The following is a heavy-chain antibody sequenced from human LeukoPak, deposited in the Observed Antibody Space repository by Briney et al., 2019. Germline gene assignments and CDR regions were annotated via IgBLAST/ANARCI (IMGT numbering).Heavy chain of an antibody. CDR2: IYPGDSDT. CDR1: GYSFTSYW. J-gene: IGHJ6*02. Sequence: GESLKISCKGSGYSFTSYWIGWVRQMPGKGLEWMGIIYPGDSDTRYSPSFQGQVTISADKSISTAYLQWSSLKASDTAMYYCARGGIEPAATYGMDVWGQGTTVTVSS. V-gene: IGHV5-51*01. CDR3: ARGGIEPAATYGMDV. D-gene: IGHD2-2*01.